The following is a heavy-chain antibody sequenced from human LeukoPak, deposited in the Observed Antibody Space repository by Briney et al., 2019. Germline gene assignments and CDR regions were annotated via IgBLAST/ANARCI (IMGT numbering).Heavy chain of an antibody. CDR2: IYYSGST. D-gene: IGHD2-2*01. Sequence: SETLSLTCTVSGGSISSSSYYWGWLRQPPGKGLEWIGSIYYSGSTYYNPSLKSRVTISVDTSKNQFSLKLSSVTAADTAVYYCASPLRGDIVVVPAAYHAFDIWGQGTMVTVSS. CDR1: GGSISSSSYY. V-gene: IGHV4-39*07. J-gene: IGHJ3*02. CDR3: ASPLRGDIVVVPAAYHAFDI.